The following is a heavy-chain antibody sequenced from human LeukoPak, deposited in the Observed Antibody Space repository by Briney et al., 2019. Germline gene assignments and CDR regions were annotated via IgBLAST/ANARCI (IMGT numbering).Heavy chain of an antibody. D-gene: IGHD4-17*01. Sequence: PSETLSLTCTVSGGSISSYYWSWIRQPAGKGLEWIGRIYTSGSTNYNPSLKSRVTMSVDTSKNQFSLKLSSVTAADTAVYYCARDFIPLGYGDHHAFDIWGQGTMVTVSS. CDR2: IYTSGST. CDR1: GGSISSYY. J-gene: IGHJ3*02. CDR3: ARDFIPLGYGDHHAFDI. V-gene: IGHV4-4*07.